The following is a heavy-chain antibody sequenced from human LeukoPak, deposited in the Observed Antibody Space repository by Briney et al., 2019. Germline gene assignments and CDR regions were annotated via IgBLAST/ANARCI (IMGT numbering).Heavy chain of an antibody. J-gene: IGHJ6*02. CDR1: GFTFTQYA. D-gene: IGHD3-16*01. CDR2: INHNGNVN. CDR3: ARGGGLDV. Sequence: GGSLRLSCAASGFTFTQYAIHWVRQAPAKGLEWVASINHNGNVNYYVDSVKGRFTISRDNAKNSLYLQMSNLRAEDTAVYFCARGGGLDVWGQGATVTVSS. V-gene: IGHV3-7*03.